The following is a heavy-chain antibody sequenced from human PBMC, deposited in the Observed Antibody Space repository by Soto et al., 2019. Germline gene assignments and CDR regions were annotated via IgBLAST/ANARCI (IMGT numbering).Heavy chain of an antibody. D-gene: IGHD6-13*01. CDR3: AKDRGSSSWDPIFDF. CDR2: ISWDSAVI. Sequence: ELVESGGGFIEPGRSLRLSCAASGFTFDDYAIHWVRQAPGKGLEWVSGISWDSAVIDYAFSVKGRFTIGRDNARNSLYLHMNNPRPEDTALYFCAKDRGSSSWDPIFDFWGRGTLVTVSS. V-gene: IGHV3-9*01. CDR1: GFTFDDYA. J-gene: IGHJ4*02.